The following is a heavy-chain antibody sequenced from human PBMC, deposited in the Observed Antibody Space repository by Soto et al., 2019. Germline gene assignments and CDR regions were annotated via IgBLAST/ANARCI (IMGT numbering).Heavy chain of an antibody. CDR2: ISYDGSNK. Sequence: GGSLRLSCAASGFTFSRYAMHWVRQAPGKGLEWVAVISYDGSNKYYADSVKGRFTISRDNSKNTLYLQMNSLRAEDTAVYYCARDREAAAGPFDYCGQGTLVTVSS. V-gene: IGHV3-30-3*01. J-gene: IGHJ4*02. CDR1: GFTFSRYA. CDR3: ARDREAAAGPFDY. D-gene: IGHD6-13*01.